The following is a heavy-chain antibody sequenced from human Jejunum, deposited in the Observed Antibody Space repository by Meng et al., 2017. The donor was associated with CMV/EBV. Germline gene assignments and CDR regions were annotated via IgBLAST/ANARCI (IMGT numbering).Heavy chain of an antibody. V-gene: IGHV4-61*01. CDR2: IYYSGST. D-gene: IGHD6-13*01. Sequence: SGDLVSSGSYYWGWIRPPPEKGLEWIGYIYYSGSTNHNPSLKSRVTLSADKSKNQFSLKLTSVTAADTAVYYCARDDSSTWHRNFDSWGQGILVTVSS. J-gene: IGHJ4*02. CDR1: GDLVSSGSYY. CDR3: ARDDSSTWHRNFDS.